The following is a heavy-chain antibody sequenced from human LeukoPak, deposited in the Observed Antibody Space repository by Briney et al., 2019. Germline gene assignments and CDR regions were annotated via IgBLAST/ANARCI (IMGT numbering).Heavy chain of an antibody. Sequence: SVKVSCKASGGTFSSYAISWVRQAPGQGLEWMGGIIPISGTANYAQKFQGRVTITTDESTSTAYMELSSLRSEDTAVYYCARHVARDYYYYYMDVWGKGTTVTVSS. CDR3: ARHVARDYYYYYMDV. V-gene: IGHV1-69*05. J-gene: IGHJ6*03. CDR2: IIPISGTA. CDR1: GGTFSSYA.